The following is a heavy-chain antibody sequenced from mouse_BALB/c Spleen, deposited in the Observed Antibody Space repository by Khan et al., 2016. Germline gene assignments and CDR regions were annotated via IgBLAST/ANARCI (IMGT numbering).Heavy chain of an antibody. CDR3: ARNDGNYYAMDY. D-gene: IGHD2-1*01. V-gene: IGHV2-2*02. CDR2: IWSGGSP. CDR1: GFSLTSYG. J-gene: IGHJ4*01. Sequence: QVQLKQSGPGLVQPSQSLSITCTVSGFSLTSYGVHWVRQSPGKGLEWLGVIWSGGSPDYNAAFISRLSISTDNSKSQAFFKLNSLQATDTAIYYCARNDGNYYAMDYWGQGTSVTVAS.